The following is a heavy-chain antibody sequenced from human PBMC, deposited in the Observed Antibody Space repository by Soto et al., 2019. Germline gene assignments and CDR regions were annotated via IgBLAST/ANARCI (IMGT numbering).Heavy chain of an antibody. J-gene: IGHJ5*02. CDR1: GFTISGNY. D-gene: IGHD2-2*01. CDR2: IYSGGST. CDR3: ASAMEGWFDP. Sequence: EVQLVESGGGLVQPGGSLRLSCAASGFTISGNYMSWVRQAPGKGLEWVSVIYSGGSTYYADSVKGRFTISRHNSKNTLYLQMNCLRAEDTAVYYCASAMEGWFDPWGQGTLVTVSS. V-gene: IGHV3-53*04.